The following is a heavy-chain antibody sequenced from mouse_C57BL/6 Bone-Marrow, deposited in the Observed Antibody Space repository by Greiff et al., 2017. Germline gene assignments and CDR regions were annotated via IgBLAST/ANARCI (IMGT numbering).Heavy chain of an antibody. CDR3: TPLYYSNFL. V-gene: IGHV14-4*01. CDR1: GFNIKDDY. D-gene: IGHD2-5*01. CDR2: IDPENGDT. J-gene: IGHJ2*01. Sequence: EVMLVESGAELVRPGASVKLSCTASGFNIKDDYMHWVKQRPEQGLEWIGWIDPENGDTEYASKFQGKATITADTSSNTAYLQLSSLTSEDTAVYYCTPLYYSNFLWGQGTTLTVSS.